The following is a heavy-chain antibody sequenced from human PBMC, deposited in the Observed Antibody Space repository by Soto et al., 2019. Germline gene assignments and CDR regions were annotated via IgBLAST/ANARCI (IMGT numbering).Heavy chain of an antibody. J-gene: IGHJ3*02. Sequence: TLSLTCTVSGGSLSSGDYYWSWIRQPPGKGLEWIGYIYYSGSTYYNPSLKSRVTISVDTSKNQFSLKLSSVTAADTAVYYCARCSYYDSRGYYLGAFDIWGQGTMVTVSS. D-gene: IGHD3-22*01. CDR1: GGSLSSGDYY. CDR3: ARCSYYDSRGYYLGAFDI. CDR2: IYYSGST. V-gene: IGHV4-30-4*01.